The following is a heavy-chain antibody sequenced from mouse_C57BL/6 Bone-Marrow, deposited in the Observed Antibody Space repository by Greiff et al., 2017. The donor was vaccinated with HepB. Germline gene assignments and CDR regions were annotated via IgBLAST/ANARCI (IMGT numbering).Heavy chain of an antibody. Sequence: VQLKESGPGLVKPSQSLSLTCSVTGYSITSGYYWNWIRQFPGNKLEWMGYISYDGSNNYNPSLKNRISITRDTSKNQFFLKLNSVTTEDTATYYCASYYYGSSYFDYWGQGTTLTVSS. CDR2: ISYDGSN. CDR1: GYSITSGYY. J-gene: IGHJ2*01. D-gene: IGHD1-1*01. V-gene: IGHV3-6*01. CDR3: ASYYYGSSYFDY.